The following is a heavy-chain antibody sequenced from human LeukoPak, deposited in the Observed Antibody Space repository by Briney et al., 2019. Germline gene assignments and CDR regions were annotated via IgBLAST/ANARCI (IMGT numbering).Heavy chain of an antibody. Sequence: PSETLSLTCAVSGGSISSGGYYWSWIRQHPGKGLEWIGYIYYSGSTYYNPSLKSRVTISVDTSKNQFSLKLSSVTAADTAVYYCASPSSYGSGSYRAFDIWGQGTMVTVSS. CDR1: GGSISSGGYY. V-gene: IGHV4-31*11. CDR2: IYYSGST. J-gene: IGHJ3*02. D-gene: IGHD3-10*01. CDR3: ASPSSYGSGSYRAFDI.